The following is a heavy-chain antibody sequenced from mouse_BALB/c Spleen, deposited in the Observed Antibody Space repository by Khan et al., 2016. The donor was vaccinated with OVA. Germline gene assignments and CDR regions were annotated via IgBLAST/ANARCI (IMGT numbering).Heavy chain of an antibody. J-gene: IGHJ2*01. CDR3: ARTARIKY. V-gene: IGHV3-2*02. CDR2: ISYSGST. CDR1: GYSITSGYG. Sequence: EVKLEESGPGLVKPSQSLSLTCTVTGYSITSGYGWNWIRQFPGNKLEWMGYISYSGSTNYNPSLKSLISITRDTSKNQFFLQLNSLTTEDTATYYCARTARIKYWGQGTTLTVSS. D-gene: IGHD1-2*01.